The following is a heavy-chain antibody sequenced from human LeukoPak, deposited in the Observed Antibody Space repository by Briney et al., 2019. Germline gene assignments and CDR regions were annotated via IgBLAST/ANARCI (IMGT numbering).Heavy chain of an antibody. CDR1: GFTFSSYG. Sequence: GGSLRLSCAASGFTFSSYGMHWVRQAPGKGLEWVAVISYDGSDKYYADSVKGRFTISRDNSKNTLYLQMNSLRAEDTAIYYCARDLYTERGDLWGQGTMVTVSS. CDR3: ARDLYTERGDL. J-gene: IGHJ3*01. D-gene: IGHD2-2*02. CDR2: ISYDGSDK. V-gene: IGHV3-30*03.